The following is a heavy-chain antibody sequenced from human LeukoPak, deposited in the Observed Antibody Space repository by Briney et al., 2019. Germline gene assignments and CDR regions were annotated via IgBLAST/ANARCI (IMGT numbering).Heavy chain of an antibody. V-gene: IGHV1-46*01. CDR1: GYTFTSYY. J-gene: IGHJ4*02. CDR2: INPSGGST. D-gene: IGHD2-15*01. CDR3: ARDHRVVVAAKYFDY. Sequence: ASVKVSCKASGYTFTSYYMHWVRQAPGQGLEWMGIINPSGGSTSYAQNFQGRVTMTRDMSTSTVYMELSSLRSEDTAVYYCARDHRVVVAAKYFDYWGQGTLVTVSS.